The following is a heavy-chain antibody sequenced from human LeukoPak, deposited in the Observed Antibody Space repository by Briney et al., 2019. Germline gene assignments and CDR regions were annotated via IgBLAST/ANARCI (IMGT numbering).Heavy chain of an antibody. D-gene: IGHD3-22*01. CDR2: IYYSGST. CDR3: ARVFWDSSGTPGFGYFDY. J-gene: IGHJ4*02. V-gene: IGHV4-39*07. Sequence: SETLSLTCTVSGGSISSSSYYWGWIRQPPGKGLEWIGSIYYSGSTYYNPSLKSRVTISVDTSKNQFSLKLSSVTAADTAVYYCARVFWDSSGTPGFGYFDYWGQGTLVTVSS. CDR1: GGSISSSSYY.